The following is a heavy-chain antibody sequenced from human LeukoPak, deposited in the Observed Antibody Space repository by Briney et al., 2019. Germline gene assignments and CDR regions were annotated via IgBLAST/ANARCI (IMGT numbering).Heavy chain of an antibody. CDR1: GGSISSYY. J-gene: IGHJ3*02. CDR2: IYYSGST. CDR3: AGGRVGADLYAFDI. D-gene: IGHD1-26*01. V-gene: IGHV4-59*01. Sequence: SETLSLTCTVSGGSISSYYWSWIRQPPGKGLEWIGYIYYSGSTNYNPSLKSRVTISVDTSKNQFSLKLSPVTAADTAVYYCAGGRVGADLYAFDIWGQGTMVTVSS.